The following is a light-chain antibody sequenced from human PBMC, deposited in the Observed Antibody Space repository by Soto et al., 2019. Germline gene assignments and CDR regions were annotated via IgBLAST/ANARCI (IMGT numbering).Light chain of an antibody. CDR1: QSVSGN. CDR3: QQYNNWPPT. CDR2: GAS. Sequence: EIVMTQSPATLSVSPGERATLSCRASQSVSGNLAWYQQKPGQAPRLLIYGASTRATGIPARFSGSGSGTDFTLTISSLQSEDFALYYCQQYNNWPPTFGQGTRLEMK. V-gene: IGKV3-15*01. J-gene: IGKJ5*01.